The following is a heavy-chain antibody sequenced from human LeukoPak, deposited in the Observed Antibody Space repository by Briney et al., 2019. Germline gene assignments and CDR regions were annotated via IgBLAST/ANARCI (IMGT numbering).Heavy chain of an antibody. CDR2: ISGSGGST. CDR1: GFTFSSYG. CDR3: AKDPYYYDSSGPFAFDI. V-gene: IGHV3-23*01. Sequence: PGGSLRLSCAASGFTFSSYGMSWVRQAPGKGLEWVSAISGSGGSTYYADSVKGRFTISRDNSKNTLYLQMNSLRAEDTAVYYCAKDPYYYDSSGPFAFDIWGQGTMVTVSS. D-gene: IGHD3-22*01. J-gene: IGHJ3*02.